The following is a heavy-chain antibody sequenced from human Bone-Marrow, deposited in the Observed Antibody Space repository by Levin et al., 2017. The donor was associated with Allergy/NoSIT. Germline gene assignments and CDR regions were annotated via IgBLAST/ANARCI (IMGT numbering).Heavy chain of an antibody. Sequence: GESLKISCAASGITVSNNYVWWVRQAPGKGLEWVSLIYSGGSTYYADSVKGRFSISRDGSKNTLYLQMNSLRAEDTAMYYCGRDVGPWGQGTMVTVSS. CDR1: GITVSNNY. CDR3: GRDVGP. CDR2: IYSGGST. V-gene: IGHV3-53*01. D-gene: IGHD1-26*01. J-gene: IGHJ3*01.